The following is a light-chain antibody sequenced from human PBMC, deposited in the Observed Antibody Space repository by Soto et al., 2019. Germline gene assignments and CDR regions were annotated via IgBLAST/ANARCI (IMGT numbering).Light chain of an antibody. J-gene: IGKJ2*01. Sequence: EIVLTQSPATLSLSPGERATLSCRASQSVSSYLAWYQQKPGQAPRLLIYDASNRATGIPARFSGSGSGTYFTLTISCLEPEDFAVYYCQQRSNCPPYTFGQGTKLEIK. V-gene: IGKV3-11*01. CDR2: DAS. CDR3: QQRSNCPPYT. CDR1: QSVSSY.